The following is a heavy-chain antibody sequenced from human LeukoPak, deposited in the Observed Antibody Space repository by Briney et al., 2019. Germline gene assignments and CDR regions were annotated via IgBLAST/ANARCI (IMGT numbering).Heavy chain of an antibody. CDR3: AKDGTIAAAGYFDY. J-gene: IGHJ4*02. Sequence: GGSLRLSRGASGFTFKSLVMSWVRQAPGKGVELVLASSGSGGSTYYADSVKGRFTISRDNSKNTLYLQMNSLRAEDTAVYYCAKDGTIAAAGYFDYWGQGTLVTVSS. V-gene: IGHV3-23*01. D-gene: IGHD6-13*01. CDR1: GFTFKSLV. CDR2: SSGSGGST.